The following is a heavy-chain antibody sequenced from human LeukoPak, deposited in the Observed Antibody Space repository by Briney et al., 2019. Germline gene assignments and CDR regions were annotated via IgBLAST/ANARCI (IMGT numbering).Heavy chain of an antibody. Sequence: PGGSLRLSCAASGFTVSSNYMSWVRQAPGKGLEWVSVIYSGGSTYYADSVKGRFTISRDNSKNTLYLQMNSLRAEDTAVYYCAGGRTLRFLEWFVFDYWGQGTLVTVSS. J-gene: IGHJ4*02. D-gene: IGHD3-3*01. CDR3: AGGRTLRFLEWFVFDY. CDR2: IYSGGST. V-gene: IGHV3-66*02. CDR1: GFTVSSNY.